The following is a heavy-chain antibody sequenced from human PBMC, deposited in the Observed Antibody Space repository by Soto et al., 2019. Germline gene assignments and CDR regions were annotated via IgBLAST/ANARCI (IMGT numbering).Heavy chain of an antibody. CDR3: AKLSCTSSTCYFPGWFDP. D-gene: IGHD2-2*01. Sequence: RSLTCTVSGDSISGGASFWSWIRQPPGKGLEWIANVYYSGSSYYNPSLKSRLTISVDTTKNQFSLQLKSMTAADTAVYYCAKLSCTSSTCYFPGWFDPWGQGTLVTVSS. CDR2: VYYSGSS. CDR1: GDSISGGASF. V-gene: IGHV4-31*03. J-gene: IGHJ5*02.